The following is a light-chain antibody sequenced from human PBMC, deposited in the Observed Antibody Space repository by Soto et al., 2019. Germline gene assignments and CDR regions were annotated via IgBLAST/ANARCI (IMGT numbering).Light chain of an antibody. V-gene: IGLV1-40*01. CDR2: GNS. CDR1: SSNIGAGYD. CDR3: QSYDSSRSGVG. J-gene: IGLJ2*01. Sequence: QSVLTQPPSVAGAPGQRVTISCTGSSSNIGAGYDVHWYQQLPGTAPKLLIYGNSNRPSGVPDRFSGSKSGTSASLAITGRQAEDEADYDCQSYDSSRSGVGVGGGTKRTVL.